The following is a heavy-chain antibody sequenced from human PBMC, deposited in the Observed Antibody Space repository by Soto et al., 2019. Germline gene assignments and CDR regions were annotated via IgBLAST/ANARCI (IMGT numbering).Heavy chain of an antibody. D-gene: IGHD2-2*03. CDR3: ARVIGLDYFDY. Sequence: SETLSLTCTVSGGSISSGAYYWSWIRQHPGKGLEWIGHIYYSGTTYYNPSLRGRVTISVDTSKNQFSLKLSSLTAADTAVYYCARVIGLDYFDYWGQGTLVTVSS. J-gene: IGHJ4*02. CDR1: GGSISSGAYY. CDR2: IYYSGTT. V-gene: IGHV4-31*03.